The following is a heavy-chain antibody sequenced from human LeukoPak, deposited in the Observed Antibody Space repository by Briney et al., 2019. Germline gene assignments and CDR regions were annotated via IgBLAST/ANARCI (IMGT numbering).Heavy chain of an antibody. D-gene: IGHD2-2*02. J-gene: IGHJ4*02. CDR3: AKNIVEYCSSTSCYRVY. V-gene: IGHV4-34*01. CDR1: GGSFSNYF. Sequence: PSETLSLTCAVYGGSFSNYFWSWIRQPPGKGLEWIGEINQSGSTNYNPSLKSRVTISVDTSKNQFSLKLSSVTAADTAVYYCAKNIVEYCSSTSCYRVYWGQGTLVTVSS. CDR2: INQSGST.